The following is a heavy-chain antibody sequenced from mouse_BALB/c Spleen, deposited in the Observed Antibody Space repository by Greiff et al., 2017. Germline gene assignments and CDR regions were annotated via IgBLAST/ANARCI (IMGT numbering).Heavy chain of an antibody. CDR3: TRSEYYGSSYAWFAY. Sequence: VQLQQSGAELVKPGASVKLSCKASGYTFTSYYMYWVKQRPGQGLEWIGEINPSNGGTNFNEKFKSKATLTVDKSSSTAYMQLSSLTSEDSAVYYCTRSEYYGSSYAWFAYWGQGTLVTVSA. CDR2: INPSNGGT. D-gene: IGHD1-1*01. J-gene: IGHJ3*01. CDR1: GYTFTSYY. V-gene: IGHV1S81*02.